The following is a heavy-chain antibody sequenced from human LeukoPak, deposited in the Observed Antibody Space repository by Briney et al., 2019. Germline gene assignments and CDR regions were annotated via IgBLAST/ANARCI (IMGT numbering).Heavy chain of an antibody. J-gene: IGHJ5*02. CDR2: IYYSGSI. CDR1: GDSISTYS. D-gene: IGHD3-10*01. Sequence: SETLSLTCTISGDSISTYSWSWIRQPPGKGLEWIGYIYYSGSISYHPSLKSRVTISVDTSKNQLSLKLSSVTAAGAAVYYCARHTHSGSYYWFDPWGQGTLVTVSS. V-gene: IGHV4-59*08. CDR3: ARHTHSGSYYWFDP.